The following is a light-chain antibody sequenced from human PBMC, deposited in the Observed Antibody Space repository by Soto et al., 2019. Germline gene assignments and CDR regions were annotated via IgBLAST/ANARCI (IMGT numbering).Light chain of an antibody. CDR1: QSVRSH. Sequence: VYPGEGVTLSCRASQSVRSHLAWYQQKPGQPPRLLIYGASTRATGIPARFSGSGFGTEFTLTISSLQSEDFAVYYCQQYKNWPLFGQGTRLE. V-gene: IGKV3-15*01. CDR2: GAS. CDR3: QQYKNWPL. J-gene: IGKJ5*01.